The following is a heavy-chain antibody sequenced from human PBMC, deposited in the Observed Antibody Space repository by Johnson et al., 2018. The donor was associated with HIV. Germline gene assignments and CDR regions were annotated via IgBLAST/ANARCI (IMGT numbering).Heavy chain of an antibody. CDR2: ISASGGST. V-gene: IGHV3-23*01. J-gene: IGHJ3*02. CDR1: GFTFSSYA. D-gene: IGHD5-18*01. CDR3: ARAYSYGVFDI. Sequence: VQLMESGGGLVQPGGSLRLSCAASGFTFSSYATSWVRQAPGKGLEWVSAISASGGSTYYADSVKGRFTISRDNSKNTLYLQMNSLRAEDTAVYFCARAYSYGVFDIWGQGTMVTVS.